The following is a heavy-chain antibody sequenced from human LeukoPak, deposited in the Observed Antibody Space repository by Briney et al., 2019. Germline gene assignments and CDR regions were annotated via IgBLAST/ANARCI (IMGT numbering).Heavy chain of an antibody. V-gene: IGHV3-21*01. Sequence: GGSLRLSCAASGFTFRSYSMNWVRQAPGKGLEWVSSISSSSSYIYYADSVKGRFTISRDNAKNSLYLQMNSLRAEDTAVYYCARAQWLPPRHDAFDIWGQGTMVTVSS. D-gene: IGHD3-22*01. CDR1: GFTFRSYS. J-gene: IGHJ3*02. CDR3: ARAQWLPPRHDAFDI. CDR2: ISSSSSYI.